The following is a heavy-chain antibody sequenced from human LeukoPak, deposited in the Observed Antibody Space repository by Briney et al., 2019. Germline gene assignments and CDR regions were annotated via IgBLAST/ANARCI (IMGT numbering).Heavy chain of an antibody. V-gene: IGHV5-51*01. CDR2: IYPDDSDT. CDR1: GYSFTKYW. Sequence: GESLKISCQGSGYSFTKYWIAWVRQVPGKGLEWMGIIYPDDSDTRYSPSFQGQVTISADKSFSTAYLQWSSLEASDTAMYYCARGPGYFDYWGPGTLVTVSS. CDR3: ARGPGYFDY. J-gene: IGHJ4*02.